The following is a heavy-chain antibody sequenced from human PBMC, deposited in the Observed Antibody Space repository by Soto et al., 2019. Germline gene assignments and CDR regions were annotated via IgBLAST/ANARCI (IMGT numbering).Heavy chain of an antibody. CDR3: AKGASGTSGDGMDV. J-gene: IGHJ6*02. CDR1: GFTFSNYG. D-gene: IGHD1-1*01. CDR2: ISLDGSDK. Sequence: QVQLVESGGGVVQPGRSLRLSCAASGFTFSNYGIHWVRQAPGKGLEWVAVISLDGSDKYYVDSVKGRFTISRDNSKNTLYLQMNSLRTEDAAVYYCAKGASGTSGDGMDVWGQGTTVTVSS. V-gene: IGHV3-30*18.